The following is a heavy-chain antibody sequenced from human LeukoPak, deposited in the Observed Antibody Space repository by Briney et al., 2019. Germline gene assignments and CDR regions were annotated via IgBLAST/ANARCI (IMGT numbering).Heavy chain of an antibody. CDR2: INPSGGST. CDR1: GYTFTSYY. CDR3: ARDFHDSSGPPRNFQH. Sequence: ASVKVSCKASGYTFTSYYMHWVRQAPGQGLEWMGIINPSGGSTSYAQKFQGRITMTRDTSTSTVYMELSSLRSEDTAVYYCARDFHDSSGPPRNFQHWGQGTMVTVSS. D-gene: IGHD3-22*01. V-gene: IGHV1-46*01. J-gene: IGHJ1*01.